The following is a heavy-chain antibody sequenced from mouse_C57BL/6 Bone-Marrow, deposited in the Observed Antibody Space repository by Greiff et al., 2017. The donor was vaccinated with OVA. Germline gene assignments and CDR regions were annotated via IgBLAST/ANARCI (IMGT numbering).Heavy chain of an antibody. V-gene: IGHV5-6*01. D-gene: IGHD2-3*01. Sequence: EVQLQESGGDLVKPGGSLKLSCAASGFTFSSYGMSWVRQTPDKRLEWVATISSGGSYTYYPDSVKGRFTISRDNAKNTLYLQMSSLKSEDTAMYYCARGYGGYCGGAMDYWGQGTSVTVSS. J-gene: IGHJ4*01. CDR3: ARGYGGYCGGAMDY. CDR2: ISSGGSYT. CDR1: GFTFSSYG.